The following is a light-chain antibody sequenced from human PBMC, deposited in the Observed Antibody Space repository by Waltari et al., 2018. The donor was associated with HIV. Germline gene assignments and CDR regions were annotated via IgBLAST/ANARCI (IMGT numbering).Light chain of an antibody. J-gene: IGLJ6*01. CDR2: RND. CDR1: SSNVGKNY. Sequence: QSGLRQPPSTSRPPGQRVVISCSGGSSNVGKNYVSWFQQLPGAAPRLLIYRNDRRPAGVPDRFTAAKSGTSASLVISGLRSDDEADYFCASWDDALSSWLFGGGTKLTVL. V-gene: IGLV1-47*01. CDR3: ASWDDALSSWL.